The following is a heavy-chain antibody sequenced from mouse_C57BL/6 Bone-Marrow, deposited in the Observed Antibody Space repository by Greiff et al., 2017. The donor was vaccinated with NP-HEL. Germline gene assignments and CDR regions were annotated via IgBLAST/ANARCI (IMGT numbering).Heavy chain of an antibody. V-gene: IGHV1-80*01. CDR1: GYAFSSYW. Sequence: VKLQESGAELVKPGASVKISCKASGYAFSSYWMTWVKERPGKGLEWIGQIYPGDGDTKYNGKFKGKATLTADKSSSTAYIQVSSLTSGDSSVYFCARGVYGSSRFGYAMDYWGQGTSVTVSS. D-gene: IGHD1-1*01. J-gene: IGHJ4*01. CDR2: IYPGDGDT. CDR3: ARGVYGSSRFGYAMDY.